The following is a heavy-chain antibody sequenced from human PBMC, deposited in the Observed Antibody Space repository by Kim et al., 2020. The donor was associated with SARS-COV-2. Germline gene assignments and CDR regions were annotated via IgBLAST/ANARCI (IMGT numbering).Heavy chain of an antibody. CDR1: GGSISSSSYY. Sequence: SETLSLTCTVSGGSISSSSYYWGWIRQPPGKGLEWIGSIYYSGSTYYNPSLKSRVTISVDTSKNQFSLKLSSVTAADTAVYYCAGDSVRGVLLWFGEYFWGQGTTVTVSS. CDR2: IYYSGST. CDR3: AGDSVRGVLLWFGEYF. J-gene: IGHJ6*02. D-gene: IGHD3-10*01. V-gene: IGHV4-39*07.